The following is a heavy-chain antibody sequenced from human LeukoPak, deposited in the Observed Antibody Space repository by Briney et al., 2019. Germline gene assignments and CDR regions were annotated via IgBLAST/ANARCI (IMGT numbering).Heavy chain of an antibody. Sequence: PGGSLRLSCAASGFTFSSYAMSWVRQAPGKGLEWVSAISGSGGSIYYADSVKGRFTISRDNSKNTLYLQMNSLRAEDTAVYYCAKSPRRVGSEVGATGVAYFDYWGQGTLVTVSS. V-gene: IGHV3-23*01. J-gene: IGHJ4*02. CDR2: ISGSGGSI. D-gene: IGHD1-26*01. CDR3: AKSPRRVGSEVGATGVAYFDY. CDR1: GFTFSSYA.